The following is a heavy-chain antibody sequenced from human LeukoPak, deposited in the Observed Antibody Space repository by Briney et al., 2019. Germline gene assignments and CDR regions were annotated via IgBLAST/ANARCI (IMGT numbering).Heavy chain of an antibody. J-gene: IGHJ4*02. CDR1: GLTFRNYW. V-gene: IGHV3-7*01. CDR3: ATSFPYCSVDSWAL. D-gene: IGHD2-15*01. CDR2: IKPDGGVQ. Sequence: GGSLRLSCAASGLTFRNYWMSWVRQAPGKGLEWVANIKPDGGVQNYVDSVKGRFTITRDNAANSLFLQMNSLRDEDTAVYYCATSFPYCSVDSWALGGQGTLVTVSS.